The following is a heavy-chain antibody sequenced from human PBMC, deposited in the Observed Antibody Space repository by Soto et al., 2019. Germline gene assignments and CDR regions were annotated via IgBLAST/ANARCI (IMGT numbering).Heavy chain of an antibody. Sequence: QLQLQESGSGLVKPSQTLSLTCAVSGGSISSGGYSWSWIRQPPGKVLEWIGYIYHSGSTFYNPSHEGRVTISVDRSKNQFSLKLSSVTAADTAVYYCAAGGGLPRYYWGQGTLVTVSS. V-gene: IGHV4-30-2*01. CDR2: IYHSGST. CDR1: GGSISSGGYS. D-gene: IGHD5-12*01. CDR3: AAGGGLPRYY. J-gene: IGHJ4*02.